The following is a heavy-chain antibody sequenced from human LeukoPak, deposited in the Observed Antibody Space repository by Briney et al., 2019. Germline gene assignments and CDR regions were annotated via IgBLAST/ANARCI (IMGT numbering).Heavy chain of an antibody. V-gene: IGHV3-74*01. J-gene: IGHJ6*03. Sequence: PGGSLRLSCAASGFTFNSYWMHWVRQAPGKGLVWVSSINNDGSYKPYANSVKGRFTISRDNSKNTLYLQMNSLRAEDTAVYYCAKRNYRDYGDYGYMDVWGKGTTVTVSS. CDR2: INNDGSYK. D-gene: IGHD4-17*01. CDR3: AKRNYRDYGDYGYMDV. CDR1: GFTFNSYW.